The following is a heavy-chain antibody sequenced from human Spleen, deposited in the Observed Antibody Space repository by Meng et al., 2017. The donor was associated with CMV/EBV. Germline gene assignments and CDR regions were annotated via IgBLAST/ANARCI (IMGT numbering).Heavy chain of an antibody. CDR3: AADYGPGPMDV. CDR1: GFTFTTSA. Sequence: SVKVSCKASGFTFTTSAVHWVRQARGQRLEWIGWIVVGSGNTNYTKKFQGRVTITRDMSPSTVYMELSSLRSDDTAVHYCAADYGPGPMDVWGQGTTVTVSS. CDR2: IVVGSGNT. V-gene: IGHV1-58*01. J-gene: IGHJ6*02. D-gene: IGHD4-17*01.